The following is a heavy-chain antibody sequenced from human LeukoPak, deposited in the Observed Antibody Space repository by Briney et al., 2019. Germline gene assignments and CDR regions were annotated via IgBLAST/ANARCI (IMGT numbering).Heavy chain of an antibody. Sequence: SETLSLTCSVSNDSIRNYYWSWIRQPPGKALEWIVYIYHTGNTNYNPSLKSRLTMSIDTSKNQFSLNLNSVTAADTAVYYCARGNYGSGSYYVVDFDYWGQRTLVTVSS. D-gene: IGHD3-10*01. V-gene: IGHV4-59*01. CDR1: NDSIRNYY. CDR3: ARGNYGSGSYYVVDFDY. J-gene: IGHJ4*02. CDR2: IYHTGNT.